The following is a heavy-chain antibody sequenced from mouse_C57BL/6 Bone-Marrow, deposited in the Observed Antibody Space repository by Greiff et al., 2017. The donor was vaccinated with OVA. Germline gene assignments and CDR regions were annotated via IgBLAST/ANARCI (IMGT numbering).Heavy chain of an antibody. Sequence: QVQLQQPGAELVKPGASVKLSCKASGYTFTSYWMHWVKQRPGQGLEWIGMIHPNSGSTNSNEKFKSKATLTVDKSSSTAYMQLSSLTSEDSAVDYCARSDGSGYDFDYWGQGTTLTVSS. CDR1: GYTFTSYW. J-gene: IGHJ2*01. D-gene: IGHD1-1*01. V-gene: IGHV1-64*01. CDR2: IHPNSGST. CDR3: ARSDGSGYDFDY.